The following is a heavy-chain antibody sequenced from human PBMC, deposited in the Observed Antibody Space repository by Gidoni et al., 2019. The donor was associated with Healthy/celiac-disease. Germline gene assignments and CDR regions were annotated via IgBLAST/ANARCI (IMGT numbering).Heavy chain of an antibody. J-gene: IGHJ4*02. CDR3: ARGGGTTVVTPVDY. CDR2: IIPIFGTA. D-gene: IGHD4-17*01. Sequence: QVQLVQSGAEVKKPGSSVTVSCKASGGTFSSDAISWVRQAPGQGLEWMGGIIPIFGTANYAQKFQGRVTITADESTSTAYMELSSLRSEDTAVYYCARGGGTTVVTPVDYWGQGTLVTVSS. CDR1: GGTFSSDA. V-gene: IGHV1-69*01.